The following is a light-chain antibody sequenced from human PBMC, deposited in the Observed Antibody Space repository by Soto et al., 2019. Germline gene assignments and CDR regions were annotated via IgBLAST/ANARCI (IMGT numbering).Light chain of an antibody. Sequence: EIVMTQSPATLSVSPGARDTLSCRASKSVSSNVACYQQKPGQAPRLLIYGASTEATGIPARFSGSVSGTEFTLTISSLQSEDYAVYYGEQYNNWPYTFGQGTNLE. J-gene: IGKJ2*01. CDR1: KSVSSN. CDR2: GAS. V-gene: IGKV3-15*01. CDR3: EQYNNWPYT.